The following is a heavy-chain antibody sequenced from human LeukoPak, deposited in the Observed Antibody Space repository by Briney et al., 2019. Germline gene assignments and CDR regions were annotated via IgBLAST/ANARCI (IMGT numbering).Heavy chain of an antibody. Sequence: PGGSLRLSCAASGFTFSSYAMHWVRQAPGKGLEWVALISYDGSNKYYADSVKGRFTISRDNSKNTLYLQMNSLRGEDTAVYYRAKVGNNWDFDYWGQGTLVTVSS. J-gene: IGHJ4*02. CDR1: GFTFSSYA. CDR3: AKVGNNWDFDY. D-gene: IGHD1-1*01. CDR2: ISYDGSNK. V-gene: IGHV3-30*18.